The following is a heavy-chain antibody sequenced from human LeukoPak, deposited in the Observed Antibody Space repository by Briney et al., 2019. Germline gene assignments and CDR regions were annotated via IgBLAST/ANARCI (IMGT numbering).Heavy chain of an antibody. J-gene: IGHJ4*02. Sequence: QAGGSLRLSCAASGFTFSSYAMHWVRQAPGKGLEWVAVISYDGYNKYYADSVKGRFTISRDNSKNTLYLQMNSLRAEDTAVYYCARDKGSGSYDYFDYWGQGTLVTVSS. D-gene: IGHD3-10*01. CDR1: GFTFSSYA. CDR2: ISYDGYNK. CDR3: ARDKGSGSYDYFDY. V-gene: IGHV3-30-3*01.